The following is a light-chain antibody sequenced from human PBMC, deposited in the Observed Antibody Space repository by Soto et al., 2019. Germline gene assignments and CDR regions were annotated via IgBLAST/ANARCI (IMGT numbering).Light chain of an antibody. CDR2: GAS. Sequence: EVCMSQSSATLYVSPGERVTFSCRASQTISNKLAWYQHKPGQAPRLLISGASTGATGIPARFSGSWSGTEFTLTINSLQSEDFAVYYCQQYYRWPVTFGGGTKVDIK. CDR1: QTISNK. V-gene: IGKV3-15*01. J-gene: IGKJ4*01. CDR3: QQYYRWPVT.